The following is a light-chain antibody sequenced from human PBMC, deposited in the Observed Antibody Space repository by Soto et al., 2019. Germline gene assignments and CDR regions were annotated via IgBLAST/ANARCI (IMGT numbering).Light chain of an antibody. Sequence: EIVMTQSSATLAVSPGERSTLSCMASQSVSSYLAWYQQKPGQAPRLLIYGASSRATGIPDRFSGSGSGTDFTLTISRLEPEDFAVYYCQQYGSSPLTFGGGTKVDIK. V-gene: IGKV3-20*01. CDR3: QQYGSSPLT. CDR2: GAS. CDR1: QSVSSY. J-gene: IGKJ4*01.